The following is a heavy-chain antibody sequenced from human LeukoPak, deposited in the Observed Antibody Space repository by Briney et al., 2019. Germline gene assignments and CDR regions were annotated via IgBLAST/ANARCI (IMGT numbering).Heavy chain of an antibody. CDR1: GFTFSSYD. Sequence: GGSLRLSCAASGFTFSSYDMHWVRHATGKGLEWVSAIGTAGDTYYPGSVKGRFTISRENAKNSLYLQMNSLRAGDTAVYYCARRSGSSGFDYWGQGTLVTVSS. CDR2: IGTAGDT. V-gene: IGHV3-13*01. CDR3: ARRSGSSGFDY. D-gene: IGHD6-19*01. J-gene: IGHJ4*02.